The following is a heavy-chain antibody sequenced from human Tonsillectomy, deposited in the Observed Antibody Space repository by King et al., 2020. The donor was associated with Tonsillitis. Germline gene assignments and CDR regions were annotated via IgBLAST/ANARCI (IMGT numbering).Heavy chain of an antibody. D-gene: IGHD3-3*01. CDR1: GFTFSSYA. V-gene: IGHV3-64D*06. Sequence: VQLVESGGGLVQPGGSLRLSCSASGFTFSSYAMHWVRQAPGKGLEYVSAISSNGVSTYYADSVKGRFTISRDYSKNTLYLQMSSLTAEDTGVYYCVKVRTYYFWSSYHIWVQGILLTVSS. CDR3: VKVRTYYFWSSYHI. CDR2: ISSNGVST. J-gene: IGHJ1*01.